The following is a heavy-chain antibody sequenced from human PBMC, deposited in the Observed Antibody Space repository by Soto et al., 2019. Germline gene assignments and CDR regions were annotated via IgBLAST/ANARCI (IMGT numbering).Heavy chain of an antibody. CDR3: APVPAASSYYNTDV. V-gene: IGHV3-23*01. Sequence: GSLRLSWTASGLAFSCYAMSWVRLAPGKGLEWVSGSVDTVGRTFYADSVKGRFTISRDNAKNTLYLEMNSLRSEDTAIYYCAPVPAASSYYNTDVWGQGTTVTVSS. CDR2: SVDTVGRT. CDR1: GLAFSCYA. D-gene: IGHD2-2*01. J-gene: IGHJ6*02.